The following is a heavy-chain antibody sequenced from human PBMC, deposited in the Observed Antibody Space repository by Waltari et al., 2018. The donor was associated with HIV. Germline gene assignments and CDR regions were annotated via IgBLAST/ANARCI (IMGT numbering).Heavy chain of an antibody. D-gene: IGHD3-16*01. J-gene: IGHJ4*02. CDR3: TRDPLMRNDY. CDR2: IRSKDYSGTT. V-gene: IGHV3-49*05. Sequence: EVQLVESGGGLVKPGRSLRLSCTASGFTFGAYAMSWIGQAPGKGLEWVGFIRSKDYSGTTEYAASVKDRFTISRDDSKSIAYLQMNSLKTEDTAVYYCTRDPLMRNDYWGQGTLVTVSS. CDR1: GFTFGAYA.